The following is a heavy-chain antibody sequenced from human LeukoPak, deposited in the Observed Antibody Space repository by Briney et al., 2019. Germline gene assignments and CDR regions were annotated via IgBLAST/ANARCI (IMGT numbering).Heavy chain of an antibody. V-gene: IGHV6-1*01. D-gene: IGHD2-2*01. CDR1: GDSVSSNSAA. J-gene: IGHJ4*02. CDR2: TYYRSKWYN. Sequence: SQTLSLTCAIPGDSVSSNSAAWNWIRQSPSRGLEWPGRTYYRSKWYNDYAVSVKSRITINPDTSKNQFSLQLNSVTPEDTAVYYCAREGCSTSCYAPDYWGQGTLVTVSS. CDR3: AREGCSTSCYAPDY.